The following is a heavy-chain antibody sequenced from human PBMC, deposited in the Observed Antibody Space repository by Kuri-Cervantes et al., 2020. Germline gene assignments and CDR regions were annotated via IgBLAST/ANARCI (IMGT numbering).Heavy chain of an antibody. CDR2: IKGDGSEK. V-gene: IGHV3-7*01. D-gene: IGHD3-22*01. CDR3: ARGEYYYDSSGPKGYFDL. Sequence: GGSLRLSCAASGFTFSSYAMSWIRQPPGKGLEWVANIKGDGSEKYYVDSVKGRFTISRDNAQNSLYLQMNSLRAGDTAVYYCARGEYYYDSSGPKGYFDLWGRGTLVTVSS. J-gene: IGHJ2*01. CDR1: GFTFSSYA.